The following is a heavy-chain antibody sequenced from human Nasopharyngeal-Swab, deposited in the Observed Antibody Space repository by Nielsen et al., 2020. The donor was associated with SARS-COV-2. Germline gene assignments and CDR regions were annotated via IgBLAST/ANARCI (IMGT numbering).Heavy chain of an antibody. CDR3: AREVGAAGDIVVVPAAMQPYYYYYYMDV. Sequence: GESLKISCAASGFTFSSYCMNWVRPAPGKGLEWVSSISFSNSYIYYADSVKGRFTISRDNAKNSLYLQMNSLRAEDTAVYYCAREVGAAGDIVVVPAAMQPYYYYYYMDVWGKGTTVTVSS. V-gene: IGHV3-21*01. D-gene: IGHD2-2*01. J-gene: IGHJ6*03. CDR2: ISFSNSYI. CDR1: GFTFSSYC.